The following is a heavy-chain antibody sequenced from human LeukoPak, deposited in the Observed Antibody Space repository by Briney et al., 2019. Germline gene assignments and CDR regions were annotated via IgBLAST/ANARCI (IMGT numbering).Heavy chain of an antibody. J-gene: IGHJ4*02. V-gene: IGHV1-2*02. Sequence: GASVKVSCKPSANTFRAHYFHWVRQAPGQGLEWMGWINPYNGGTKYAQSFEGRVTMTRDTSITTAYMELTGLRSDDTAIYYCATVKTGTIFDYWGPGTLVTVSS. CDR1: ANTFRAHY. CDR3: ATVKTGTIFDY. CDR2: INPYNGGT. D-gene: IGHD1-1*01.